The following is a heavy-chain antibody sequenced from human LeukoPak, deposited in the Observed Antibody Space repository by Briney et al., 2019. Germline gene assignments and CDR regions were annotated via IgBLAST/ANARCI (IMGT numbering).Heavy chain of an antibody. CDR2: IRYDGSNK. CDR3: AKGDYYGSVYYYYGMDV. J-gene: IGHJ6*02. CDR1: GFTFSSYG. V-gene: IGHV3-30*02. Sequence: GGSLRLSCAASGFTFSSYGMHWVRQAPGKGLEWVAFIRYDGSNKYYADSVKGRFTISRDNSTNTLYLQMNSLRAEDTAVYYCAKGDYYGSVYYYYGMDVWGQGTTVTVSS. D-gene: IGHD3-10*01.